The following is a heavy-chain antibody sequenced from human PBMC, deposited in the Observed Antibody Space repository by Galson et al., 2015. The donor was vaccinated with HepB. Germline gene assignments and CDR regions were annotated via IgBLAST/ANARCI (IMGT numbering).Heavy chain of an antibody. CDR2: IKQDGSEK. V-gene: IGHV3-7*03. CDR1: GFTFSSYW. CDR3: ARVPPLYDFWSGPWAGMDV. J-gene: IGHJ6*02. Sequence: SLRLSCAASGFTFSSYWMSWVRQAPGKGLEWVANIKQDGSEKYYVDSVKGRFTISRDNAKNSLYLQMNSLRAEDTAVYYCARVPPLYDFWSGPWAGMDVWGQGTTVTVSS. D-gene: IGHD3-3*01.